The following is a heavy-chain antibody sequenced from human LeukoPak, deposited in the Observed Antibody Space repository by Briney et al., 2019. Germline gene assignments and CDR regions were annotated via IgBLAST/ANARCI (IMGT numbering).Heavy chain of an antibody. Sequence: GGSLRLSCAASGFTFDDYGMSWVRQAPGKGLEWVSAISGSGGSTYYADSMKGRFTISRDNSRDTLYLQMNSLRAEDTAVYYCAKGYYDYVWGSYYFDYWGQGTLVTVSS. D-gene: IGHD3-16*01. CDR1: GFTFDDYG. V-gene: IGHV3-23*01. CDR2: ISGSGGST. CDR3: AKGYYDYVWGSYYFDY. J-gene: IGHJ4*02.